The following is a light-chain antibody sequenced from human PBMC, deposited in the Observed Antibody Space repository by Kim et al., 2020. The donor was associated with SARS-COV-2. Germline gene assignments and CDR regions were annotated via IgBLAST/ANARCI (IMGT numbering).Light chain of an antibody. J-gene: IGLJ2*01. CDR2: DNN. Sequence: GRTVMSTSQRDSRRSCYYASYQQKPPQAPLLVIYDNNNRPSAIPQRFSASSSGNTASLLITTGKAADEADYYYSYRRDSDDHVVFGGGTQLTVL. CDR3: SYRRDSDDHVV. V-gene: IGLV3-19*01. CDR1: SRRSCY.